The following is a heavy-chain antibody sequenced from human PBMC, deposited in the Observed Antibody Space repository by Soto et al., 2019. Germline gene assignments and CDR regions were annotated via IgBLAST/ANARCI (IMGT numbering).Heavy chain of an antibody. Sequence: SETLSLTCTVSGGSISSYYWSWIRQPPGKGLEWIGYIHYSGSTNYNPSLKSRVTMSIDTSKNQFSLRLSSVTAADTAVYYCASYCSSCSCYPHFDFWGQGTLVTV. D-gene: IGHD2-2*01. CDR2: IHYSGST. J-gene: IGHJ4*02. CDR1: GGSISSYY. CDR3: ASYCSSCSCYPHFDF. V-gene: IGHV4-59*01.